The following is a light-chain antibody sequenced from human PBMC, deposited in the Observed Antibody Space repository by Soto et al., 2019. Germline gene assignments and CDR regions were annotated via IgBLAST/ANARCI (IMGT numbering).Light chain of an antibody. CDR2: GVS. J-gene: IGKJ5*01. CDR1: QSVRSSY. CDR3: QQSYSTPIT. V-gene: IGKV3-20*01. Sequence: EIVLTQSPGTLSLSPGERATLSCRASQSVRSSYLAWYQQRPGQAPRLLVYGVSSRATGTPDRFSGSGSGTDFTLTISSLQPEDFATYYCQQSYSTPITFGQGTRLEIK.